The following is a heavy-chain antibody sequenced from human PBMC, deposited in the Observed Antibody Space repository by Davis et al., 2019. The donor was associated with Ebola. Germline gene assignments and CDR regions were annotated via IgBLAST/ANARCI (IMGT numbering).Heavy chain of an antibody. CDR2: ISSSSSYI. CDR3: ARVVQTGTTHYYYYMDV. CDR1: GFTFSSYS. Sequence: PGGSLRLSCAASGFTFSSYSMNWVRQAPGKGLEWVSSISSSSSYIYYADSVKGRFTISRDNAKNSLYLQMNSLRAEDTAVYYCARVVQTGTTHYYYYMDVWGKGTTVTVSS. J-gene: IGHJ6*03. V-gene: IGHV3-21*01. D-gene: IGHD1-1*01.